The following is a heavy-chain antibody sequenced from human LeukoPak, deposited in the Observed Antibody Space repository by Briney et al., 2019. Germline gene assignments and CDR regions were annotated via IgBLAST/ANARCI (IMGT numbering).Heavy chain of an antibody. CDR2: ISSSSSYI. D-gene: IGHD3-16*02. V-gene: IGHV3-21*01. Sequence: GGSLRLSCAASGFTFSSYSMNWVRQAPGKGLEWVSSISSSSSYIYYADSVKGRFTISRDNAKNSLYLQMNSLRAEDTAVYYCARDHLPIMITFGGVIVRDYYYYGMDVWGQGTTVTVSS. J-gene: IGHJ6*02. CDR1: GFTFSSYS. CDR3: ARDHLPIMITFGGVIVRDYYYYGMDV.